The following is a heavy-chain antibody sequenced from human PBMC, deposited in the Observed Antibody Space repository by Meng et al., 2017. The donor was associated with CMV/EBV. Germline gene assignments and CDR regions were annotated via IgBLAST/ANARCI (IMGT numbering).Heavy chain of an antibody. CDR3: ATRGLSDCSSTSCYQIGDY. Sequence: ASVKVSCKASGYTFTSYGINWVRQATGQGLEWMGWMNPNSGNTGYAQKFQGRVTMTRNTSISTAYMELSSLRSEDTAVYYCATRGLSDCSSTSCYQIGDYWGQGTLVTVSS. CDR2: MNPNSGNT. J-gene: IGHJ4*02. CDR1: GYTFTSYG. V-gene: IGHV1-8*01. D-gene: IGHD2-2*01.